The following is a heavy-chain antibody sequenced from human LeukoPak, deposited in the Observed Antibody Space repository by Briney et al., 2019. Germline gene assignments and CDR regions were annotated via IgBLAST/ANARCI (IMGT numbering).Heavy chain of an antibody. CDR2: IHYSGST. Sequence: SETLSLTCAVSGYSISSAFYWGWIRQSPGKGLEWIGTIHYSGSTSYNPSLKSRVTISVDTSKNQFSLKLTSVTAADTAVYYCARGYSSSWYFNWFDPWGQGTLVIVSS. CDR3: ARGYSSSWYFNWFDP. J-gene: IGHJ5*02. D-gene: IGHD6-13*01. CDR1: GYSISSAFY. V-gene: IGHV4-38-2*01.